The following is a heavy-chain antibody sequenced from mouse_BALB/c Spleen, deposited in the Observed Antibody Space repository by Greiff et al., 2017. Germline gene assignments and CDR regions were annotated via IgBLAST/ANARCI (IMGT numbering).Heavy chain of an antibody. CDR3: ALSTMIPSYWYFDV. CDR1: GFNIKDYY. V-gene: IGHV14-1*02. J-gene: IGHJ1*01. D-gene: IGHD2-4*01. CDR2: IDPENGNT. Sequence: EVQLQQSGAELVRPGALVKLSCKASGFNIKDYYMHWVKQRPEQGLEWIGWIDPENGNTIYDPKFQGKASITADTSSNTAYLQLSSLTSEDTAVYYCALSTMIPSYWYFDVWGAGTTVTVSS.